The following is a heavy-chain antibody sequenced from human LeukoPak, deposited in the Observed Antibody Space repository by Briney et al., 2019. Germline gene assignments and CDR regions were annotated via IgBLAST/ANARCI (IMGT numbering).Heavy chain of an antibody. V-gene: IGHV4-34*01. CDR2: INHSGST. CDR1: GGSFSGYY. D-gene: IGHD6-13*01. J-gene: IGHJ4*02. CDR3: ARLGIAAPAGFDY. Sequence: SETLSLTCAVYGGSFSGYYWSWIRQPPGKGLEWIGEINHSGSTNYNPSLKSRGTISVDTSKNQFSLKLSSVAAADTAVYYCARLGIAAPAGFDYWGQGTLVTVSS.